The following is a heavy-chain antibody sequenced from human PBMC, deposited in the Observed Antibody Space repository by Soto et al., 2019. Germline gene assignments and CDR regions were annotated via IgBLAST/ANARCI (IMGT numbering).Heavy chain of an antibody. J-gene: IGHJ4*02. Sequence: GGSLRLSCAASGFTFSSYAMSWVRQAPGKGLEWVSAISGSGGSTYYADSVKGRFTISRDNSKNKLYLQMNSLRAEDTAVYYCAKGSGYSSGWGDYWGQGTLVTVSS. V-gene: IGHV3-23*01. CDR2: ISGSGGST. D-gene: IGHD6-19*01. CDR3: AKGSGYSSGWGDY. CDR1: GFTFSSYA.